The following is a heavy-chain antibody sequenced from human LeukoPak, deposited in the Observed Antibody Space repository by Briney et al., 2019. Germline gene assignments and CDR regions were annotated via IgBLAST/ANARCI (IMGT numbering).Heavy chain of an antibody. Sequence: ASVKVSCKASGYTFTGYYMHWVRQAPGQGLEWMGWINPNSGGTNYAQKFQGRVTMTRDTSISTAYMELSRLRSDDTAVYYCARDQYYYGSGSYSRLYSFDYWGQGTLVTVSS. D-gene: IGHD3-10*01. V-gene: IGHV1-2*02. CDR1: GYTFTGYY. J-gene: IGHJ4*02. CDR2: INPNSGGT. CDR3: ARDQYYYGSGSYSRLYSFDY.